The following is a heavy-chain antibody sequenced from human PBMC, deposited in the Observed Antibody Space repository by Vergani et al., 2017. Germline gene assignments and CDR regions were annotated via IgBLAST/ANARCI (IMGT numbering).Heavy chain of an antibody. CDR3: ASHIVVVTAHFDL. Sequence: QLQLQESGPGLVKPSETLSLTCTVSGGSISSSSYYWGWIRQPPGKGLEWIGSIYYRGSTYYNPSLKSRVTISVDTSKNQFSLKLSSVTAADTAVYYCASHIVVVTAHFDLWGRGTLVTVSS. D-gene: IGHD2-21*02. CDR1: GGSISSSSYY. V-gene: IGHV4-39*01. J-gene: IGHJ2*01. CDR2: IYYRGST.